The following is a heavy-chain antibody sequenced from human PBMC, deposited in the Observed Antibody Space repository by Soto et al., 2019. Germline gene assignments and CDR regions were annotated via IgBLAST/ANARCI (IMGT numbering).Heavy chain of an antibody. V-gene: IGHV4-59*08. CDR1: GGSISSYY. D-gene: IGHD3-10*01. CDR3: ARQRSGWYFDL. J-gene: IGHJ2*01. Sequence: QVQLQESGPGLVKPSETLSLTCTVSGGSISSYYWSWIRQPPGRGLEWIGYIYNSGSTNYNPSLKSRVTLSADTSKNQFSLKLSSVTAADTAVYYCARQRSGWYFDLWGRGTLVTVSS. CDR2: IYNSGST.